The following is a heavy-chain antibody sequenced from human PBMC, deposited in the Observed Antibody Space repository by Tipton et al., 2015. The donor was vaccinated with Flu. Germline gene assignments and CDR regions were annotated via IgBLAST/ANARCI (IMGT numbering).Heavy chain of an antibody. V-gene: IGHV4-31*03. CDR2: IYYSGST. CDR3: ATCQGAYSSSSVIEINDAFDI. D-gene: IGHD6-6*01. J-gene: IGHJ3*02. CDR1: VGSISSGGYY. Sequence: TLSLTCTVSVGSISSGGYYSSWIRQHPGKGLEWIGYIYYSGSTYYNPSLKSRVTISVDTSKNQFSLKLSSVTAADTAVYYCATCQGAYSSSSVIEINDAFDIWGQGTMVTVSS.